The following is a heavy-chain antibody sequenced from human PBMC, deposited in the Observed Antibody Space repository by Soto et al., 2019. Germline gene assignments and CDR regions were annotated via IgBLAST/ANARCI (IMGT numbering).Heavy chain of an antibody. V-gene: IGHV1-8*01. J-gene: IGHJ6*02. Sequence: ASVKVSCKASGYTFTSYDINWVRQATGQGLEWMGWMNPNSGNTGYAQKFQGRVTMTRNTSISTAYMELSSLRSEDTAVYYCASMRSGYCSGGSCYSSFYYYGMDVWGQGTTVT. D-gene: IGHD2-15*01. CDR2: MNPNSGNT. CDR1: GYTFTSYD. CDR3: ASMRSGYCSGGSCYSSFYYYGMDV.